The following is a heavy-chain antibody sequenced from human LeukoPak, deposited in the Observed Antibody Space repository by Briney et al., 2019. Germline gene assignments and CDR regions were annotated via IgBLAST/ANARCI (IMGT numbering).Heavy chain of an antibody. Sequence: SETLSLTCTVSGGSISSYYWSWIRQPPGKGLEWIGYIYYSGSTNYNPSLKSRVTMSVDTSKNQFSLKLSSVTAADTAVYYCARDVSASGLGFDYWGQGTLVTVSS. CDR3: ARDVSASGLGFDY. J-gene: IGHJ4*02. V-gene: IGHV4-59*01. D-gene: IGHD3-10*01. CDR2: IYYSGST. CDR1: GGSISSYY.